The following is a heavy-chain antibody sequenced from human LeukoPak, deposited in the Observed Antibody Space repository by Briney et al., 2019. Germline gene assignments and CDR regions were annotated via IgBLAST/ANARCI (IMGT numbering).Heavy chain of an antibody. D-gene: IGHD3-3*01. CDR3: AKSQISKTYYYGMDV. J-gene: IGHJ6*02. CDR1: GFTFSSYG. CDR2: IWYDGSNK. V-gene: IGHV3-33*06. Sequence: GGSLRLSCAASGFTFSSYGMRWVRQAPGKGLEWVAVIWYDGSNKYYADSVKGRFTISRDNSKNTLYLQMNSLRAEDTAVYYCAKSQISKTYYYGMDVWGQGTTVTVSS.